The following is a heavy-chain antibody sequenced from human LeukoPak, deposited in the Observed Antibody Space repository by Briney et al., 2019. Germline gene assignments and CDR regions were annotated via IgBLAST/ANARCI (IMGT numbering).Heavy chain of an antibody. CDR3: AREIDAASFDP. J-gene: IGHJ5*02. CDR1: GYTFTSYG. CDR2: ISAYNGNT. Sequence: ASVKVSCKASGYTFTSYGISWVRQAPGQGLEWMGWISAYNGNTNYAQKLQGRVTTTTDTSTSTAYMELRSLRFDDTAVYYCAREIDAASFDPWGQGTLVTVSS. V-gene: IGHV1-18*01. D-gene: IGHD2-2*01.